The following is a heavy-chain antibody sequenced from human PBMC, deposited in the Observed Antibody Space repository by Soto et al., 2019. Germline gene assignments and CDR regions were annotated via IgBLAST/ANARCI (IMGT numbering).Heavy chain of an antibody. D-gene: IGHD2-2*02. CDR1: GFTFNSHE. V-gene: IGHV3-48*03. J-gene: IGHJ5*02. CDR3: ARSWGLYCSSSRCYSPWFDP. CDR2: ISSSGGSI. Sequence: EVQLVESGGGVVQPGGSLRLSCAGSGFTFNSHEMTWVRQAPGKGLEWISSISSSGGSIYYADSVKGRLTVSRDNAKNSQYLKMNSLRAEDTALYYCARSWGLYCSSSRCYSPWFDPWGRGTLVTVS.